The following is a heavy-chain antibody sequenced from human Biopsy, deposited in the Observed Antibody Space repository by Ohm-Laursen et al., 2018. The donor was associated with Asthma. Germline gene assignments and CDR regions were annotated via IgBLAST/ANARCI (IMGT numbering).Heavy chain of an antibody. CDR3: ANIGGDAFDI. Sequence: SLRLSCTATGYTFSRYSIHWVRQIPGKGLEWVASISTASSFIYYADSVTGRFTISRDNAKNMLYLQMKSLRAEDTAVYYCANIGGDAFDIWGQGTMVTVSS. D-gene: IGHD2/OR15-2a*01. CDR1: GYTFSRYS. V-gene: IGHV3-21*01. J-gene: IGHJ3*02. CDR2: ISTASSFI.